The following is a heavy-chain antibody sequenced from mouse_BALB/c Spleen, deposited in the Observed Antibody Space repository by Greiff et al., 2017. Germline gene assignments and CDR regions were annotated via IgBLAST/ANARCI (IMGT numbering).Heavy chain of an antibody. J-gene: IGHJ2*01. CDR1: GFSLSRYS. CDR2: IWGGGST. Sequence: VMLVESGPGLVAPSQSLSITCTVSGFSLSRYSVHWVRQPPGKGLEWLGMIWGGGSTDYNSALKSRLSISKDNSKSQVFLKMNSLQTDDTAMYYCARNGMWGGSSHFDYWGQGTTLTVSS. D-gene: IGHD1-1*01. V-gene: IGHV2-6-4*01. CDR3: ARNGMWGGSSHFDY.